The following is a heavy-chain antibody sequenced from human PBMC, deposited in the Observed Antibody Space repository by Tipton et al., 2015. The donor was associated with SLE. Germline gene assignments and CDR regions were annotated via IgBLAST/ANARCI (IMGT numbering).Heavy chain of an antibody. Sequence: TLSLTCAVYGGSFSGYYWSWIRQPPGKGLEWIGEINHSGRTNYNPSLKSRVTISVDTSKNQFSLKLSSVTTADTSVYYCARLEAVLRYFDWFLSSFDVWGQGTMVTVSS. D-gene: IGHD3-9*01. CDR1: GGSFSGYY. V-gene: IGHV4-34*01. CDR2: INHSGRT. J-gene: IGHJ3*01. CDR3: ARLEAVLRYFDWFLSSFDV.